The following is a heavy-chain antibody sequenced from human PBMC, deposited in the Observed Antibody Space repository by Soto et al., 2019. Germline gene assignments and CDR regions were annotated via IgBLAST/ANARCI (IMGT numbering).Heavy chain of an antibody. D-gene: IGHD2-2*01. CDR2: VNTDGATT. CDR1: GFTFSSHW. V-gene: IGHV3-74*01. Sequence: EVELVESGGDLVQPGGSLRLSCAASGFTFSSHWMHWVRQVPGKGLVWIGRVNTDGATTSYADAVKGRFTISRDNSKNTVFFLMEGWTVEDTSTYYCAREEGYCSRTSGYLLAFALWGQGTMVTVS. J-gene: IGHJ3*01. CDR3: AREEGYCSRTSGYLLAFAL.